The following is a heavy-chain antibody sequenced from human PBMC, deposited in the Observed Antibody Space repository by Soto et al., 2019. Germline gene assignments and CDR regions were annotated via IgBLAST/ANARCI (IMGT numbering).Heavy chain of an antibody. V-gene: IGHV3-72*01. CDR3: TCWIAARCS. J-gene: IGHJ4*02. CDR2: TKNRSQRYTI. D-gene: IGHD6-6*01. Sequence: EVQLVESGGGLVQPGGSLRLSCAASGFTLSDHYMDWVRQAPGKGLEWVARTKNRSQRYTIEYAASVKGRFTISRDDSKNSLYLQMNSLKSEDTAVYYCTCWIAARCSWGQGTLVTAAS. CDR1: GFTLSDHY.